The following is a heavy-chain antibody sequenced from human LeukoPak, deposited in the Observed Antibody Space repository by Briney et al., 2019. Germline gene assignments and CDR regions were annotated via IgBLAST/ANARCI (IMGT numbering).Heavy chain of an antibody. V-gene: IGHV3-30*04. Sequence: GGSLRLSCAASGFTFSSYAMHWVRQAPGKGLEWVAVISYDGSNKYYADSVKGRFTISRDNAKNSLYLQMNSLRAEDTALYYCAKDMGYMRAFDYWGQGTLVTVSS. D-gene: IGHD2-2*02. CDR2: ISYDGSNK. CDR1: GFTFSSYA. CDR3: AKDMGYMRAFDY. J-gene: IGHJ4*02.